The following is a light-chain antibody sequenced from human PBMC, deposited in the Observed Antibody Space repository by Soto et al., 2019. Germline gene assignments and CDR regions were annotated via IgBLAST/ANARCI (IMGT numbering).Light chain of an antibody. V-gene: IGLV2-14*01. Sequence: QSALTQPASVSGSPGQSITISCTGTSSDVGGYHYVSWYQQHPGKAPKLIIYEVSNRPSGVSNRFSGSKSGNTASLTISGLQAEDEADYFCSSYGSTSTRYVFGTGTKLTVL. CDR2: EVS. CDR3: SSYGSTSTRYV. CDR1: SSDVGGYHY. J-gene: IGLJ1*01.